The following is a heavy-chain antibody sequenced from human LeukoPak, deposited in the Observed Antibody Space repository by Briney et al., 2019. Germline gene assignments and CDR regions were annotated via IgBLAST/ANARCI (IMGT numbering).Heavy chain of an antibody. CDR3: ARHDKNPNSSGYYYYY. CDR1: GGSISSYY. CDR2: IYYSGST. Sequence: PSETLSLTCTVSGGSISSYYWSWIRQPPGKGLEWSGYIYYSGSTNYNPSPKSRVTISVDTSKNQFSLKLSSVTAADTAVYYCARHDKNPNSSGYYYYYWGQGTLVTVSS. D-gene: IGHD3-22*01. V-gene: IGHV4-59*08. J-gene: IGHJ4*02.